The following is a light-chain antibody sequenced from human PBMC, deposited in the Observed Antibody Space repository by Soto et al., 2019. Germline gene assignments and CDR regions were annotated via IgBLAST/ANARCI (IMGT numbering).Light chain of an antibody. J-gene: IGKJ5*01. V-gene: IGKV2D-29*02. CDR1: QSLLHITGETF. CDR2: EVS. CDR3: RQSTQLPPT. Sequence: DVVMTQTPLSLSVAPGQPASISCKSSQSLLHITGETFLFWYLQKPGQSPQLLIYEVSTRVSGVPDRFRGSGSGTDFTLEISRVETDDVGIYYCRQSTQLPPTFGQGTRLGIE.